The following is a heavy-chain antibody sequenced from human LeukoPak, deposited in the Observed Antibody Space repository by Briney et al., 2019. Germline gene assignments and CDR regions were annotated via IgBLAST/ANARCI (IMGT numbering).Heavy chain of an antibody. D-gene: IGHD3-10*02. Sequence: ASVKVSCKASGYTFTSYGISWVRQAPGQGIEWMGWISAYNGNTNYAQKLQGRVTMTTDTSTSTAYMELRSLRSDDTAVYYCARDSIRPKTTTTAMIGDYYYYGMDVWGQGTTDTVSS. J-gene: IGHJ6*02. CDR2: ISAYNGNT. V-gene: IGHV1-18*01. CDR1: GYTFTSYG. CDR3: ARDSIRPKTTTTAMIGDYYYYGMDV.